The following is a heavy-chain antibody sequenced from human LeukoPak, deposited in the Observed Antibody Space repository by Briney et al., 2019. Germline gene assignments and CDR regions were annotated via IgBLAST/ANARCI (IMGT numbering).Heavy chain of an antibody. V-gene: IGHV4-31*03. D-gene: IGHD6-6*01. CDR1: GGSISSGGYY. J-gene: IGHJ4*02. CDR3: ARIERSSYSLGFDY. Sequence: PSQTLSLTCTVSGGSISSGGYYWSWIRQHPGKGLEWIGHIYYSGTSFYNPSLTSRVTISVDTSMNQFSLKLTSVNDADTAVYYCARIERSSYSLGFDYWGQGTLVTVSS. CDR2: IYYSGTS.